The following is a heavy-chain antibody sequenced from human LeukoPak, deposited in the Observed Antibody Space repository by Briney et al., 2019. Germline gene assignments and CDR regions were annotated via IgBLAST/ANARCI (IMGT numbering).Heavy chain of an antibody. V-gene: IGHV3-48*01. Sequence: PGGSLRLSCAASGFTFSSYSMNWVRQAPGKGLEWVSYISSSSSTIYYADSVKGRFTISRDNAKNSLYLQMNSLRAEDTAVYYCARDYYDRSVYFDYWGQGTLVTVSS. CDR3: ARDYYDRSVYFDY. CDR2: ISSSSSTI. D-gene: IGHD3-22*01. J-gene: IGHJ4*02. CDR1: GFTFSSYS.